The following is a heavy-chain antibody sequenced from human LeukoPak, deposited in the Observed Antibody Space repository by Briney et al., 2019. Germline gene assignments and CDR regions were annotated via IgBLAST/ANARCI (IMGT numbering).Heavy chain of an antibody. CDR2: IDTDGSTK. V-gene: IGHV3-74*01. J-gene: IGHJ4*02. Sequence: GGSLRLSCAASGLTFSSYWMHWVRQAPGNGLVWVSRIDTDGSTKTYADSVKGRFTISRDDAKNTLYLQVNSLRAEDTALYYCATDKGRENPSFGYWGEGALVTVSS. D-gene: IGHD2-15*01. CDR3: ATDKGRENPSFGY. CDR1: GLTFSSYW.